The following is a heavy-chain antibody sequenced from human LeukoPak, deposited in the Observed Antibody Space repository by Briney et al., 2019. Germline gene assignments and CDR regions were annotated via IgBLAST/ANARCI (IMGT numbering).Heavy chain of an antibody. CDR2: IYSGGST. Sequence: GGTLRLSCAASGFTVSTNYMSWVRQAPGKGLEWVSLIYSGGSTYYTDSVKGRFSISRDNSKNTLFLQMNSLRAEDTAVYYCARGYSSGWYGDCWGQGTLVTVSS. D-gene: IGHD6-19*01. V-gene: IGHV3-53*01. CDR1: GFTVSTNY. CDR3: ARGYSSGWYGDC. J-gene: IGHJ4*02.